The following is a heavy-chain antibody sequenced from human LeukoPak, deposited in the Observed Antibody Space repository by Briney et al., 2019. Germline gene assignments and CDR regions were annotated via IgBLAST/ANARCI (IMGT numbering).Heavy chain of an antibody. V-gene: IGHV3-43*02. D-gene: IGHD1-1*01. CDR3: AKAHLRTGTTRIAFDF. CDR1: GFTFDDYA. Sequence: GGSLRLSCAASGFTFDDYAMHWVRQGPGKGLDWVSLISGDGGSTYYADSVRGRFTISRDNSKNSLYLQMNSLRTGDTALYYCAKAHLRTGTTRIAFDFWGQGTMVTVSS. CDR2: ISGDGGST. J-gene: IGHJ3*01.